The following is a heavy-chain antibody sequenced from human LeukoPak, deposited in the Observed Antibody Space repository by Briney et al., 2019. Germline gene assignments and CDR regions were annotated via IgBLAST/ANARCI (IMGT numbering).Heavy chain of an antibody. J-gene: IGHJ6*02. CDR1: GGSFSGYY. D-gene: IGHD3-3*01. V-gene: IGHV4-34*01. Sequence: SETLSLTCAVYGGSFSGYYWSWIRQPPGKGLEWIGEINHSGSTNYNPSLKSRVTISVDTSKNQFSLKLSSVTAADTAVYYCAGGRAPWSGKYPLIGMDVWGQGTTVTVSS. CDR2: INHSGST. CDR3: AGGRAPWSGKYPLIGMDV.